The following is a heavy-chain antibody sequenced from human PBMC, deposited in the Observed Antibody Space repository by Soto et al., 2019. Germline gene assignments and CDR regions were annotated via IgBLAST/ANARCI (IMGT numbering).Heavy chain of an antibody. CDR3: AGGYCSSTSCYGFFWFDP. D-gene: IGHD2-2*01. CDR1: GGTFSSYA. J-gene: IGHJ5*02. CDR2: IIPIFGTA. Sequence: GAPVKVSCKASGGTFSSYAISWVRQAPGQGLEWMGGIIPIFGTANYAQKFQGRVTITADKSTSTAYMELSSLRSEDTAVYYCAGGYCSSTSCYGFFWFDPWGQGTLVTVSS. V-gene: IGHV1-69*06.